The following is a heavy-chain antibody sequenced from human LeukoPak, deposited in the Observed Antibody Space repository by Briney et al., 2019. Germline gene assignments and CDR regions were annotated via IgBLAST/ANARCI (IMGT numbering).Heavy chain of an antibody. CDR1: GYSFTSYW. D-gene: IGHD3-3*01. CDR2: IYPGDSDT. J-gene: IGHJ5*02. CDR3: ARQPSQHYDFWSGSNWFDP. Sequence: GESLKISCKGSGYSFTSYWIGWVRQMPGKGLEWMGIIYPGDSDTRYSPSFQDQVTISADKPISTAYLQWSSLKASDTAMYYCARQPSQHYDFWSGSNWFDPWGQGNPGHRLL. V-gene: IGHV5-51*01.